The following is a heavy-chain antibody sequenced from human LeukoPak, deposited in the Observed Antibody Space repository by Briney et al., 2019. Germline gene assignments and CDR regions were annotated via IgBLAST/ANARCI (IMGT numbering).Heavy chain of an antibody. CDR3: ARDSDIGRGFY. V-gene: IGHV3-48*04. CDR2: ISSGGNTI. Sequence: PGGSLRLSCAATGFTFSSYSMNWVRQAPGKGLEWISFISSGGNTIYYADSVKGRFTISRDNAKNSLYLQMNSLRAEDTAVYYCARDSDIGRGFYWGQGTLVTVSS. J-gene: IGHJ4*02. CDR1: GFTFSSYS. D-gene: IGHD5-12*01.